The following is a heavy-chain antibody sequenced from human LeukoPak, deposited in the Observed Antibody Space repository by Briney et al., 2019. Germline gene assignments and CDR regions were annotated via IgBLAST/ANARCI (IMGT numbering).Heavy chain of an antibody. CDR3: ARGPLCGGDCYSADRSPGSENCYYYGMDV. V-gene: IGHV1-69*04. CDR2: VIPILGIA. D-gene: IGHD2-21*02. J-gene: IGHJ6*02. Sequence: SVKVSCKASGGTFSSYAISWVRQAPGQGLEWMGRVIPILGIANYAQTFQGRVTITADKSTSTAYMELSSLRSEDTAVYYCARGPLCGGDCYSADRSPGSENCYYYGMDVWAKGPRSPSP. CDR1: GGTFSSYA.